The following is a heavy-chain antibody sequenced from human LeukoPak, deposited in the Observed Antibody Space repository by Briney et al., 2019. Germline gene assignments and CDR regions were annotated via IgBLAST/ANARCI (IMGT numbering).Heavy chain of an antibody. CDR1: GGSISSYY. V-gene: IGHV4-34*01. D-gene: IGHD6-13*01. Sequence: SETLSLTCTVSGGSISSYYWSWIRQPPGKGLEWIGEINHSGSTNYNPSLKSRVTISVDTSRNQFSLKLSSVTAADTAVYYCARLGGIAAAGRDYWGQGTLVTVSS. CDR2: INHSGST. CDR3: ARLGGIAAAGRDY. J-gene: IGHJ4*02.